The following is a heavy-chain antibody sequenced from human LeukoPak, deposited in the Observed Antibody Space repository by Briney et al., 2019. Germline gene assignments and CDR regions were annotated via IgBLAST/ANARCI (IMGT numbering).Heavy chain of an antibody. V-gene: IGHV3-7*01. CDR2: IKQDGSEK. D-gene: IGHD3-22*01. CDR1: GFTFSSYW. Sequence: PGGSLRLSCAASGFTFSSYWMSWVRQAPGKGLEWVANIKQDGSEKYYVDSVKGRFTISRDNAKNSLYLQMNSLRAEDTAVYYCARGPLSYYYDSSGYSGYWGQGTLVTVSS. J-gene: IGHJ4*02. CDR3: ARGPLSYYYDSSGYSGY.